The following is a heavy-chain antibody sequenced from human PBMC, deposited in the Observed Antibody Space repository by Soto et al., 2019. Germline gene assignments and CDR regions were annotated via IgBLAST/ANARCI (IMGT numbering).Heavy chain of an antibody. D-gene: IGHD2-2*01. V-gene: IGHV4-39*07. J-gene: IGHJ5*02. CDR3: ARVHFIIVVPDANRARYNWFDP. CDR1: GASISSNTYY. CDR2: IYYDGST. Sequence: SETLSLTCTVSGASISSNTYYWAWIRRPPGKGLECIGSIYYDGSTYYNPSLKSRLTISVDTSKNQFSLKLSSVTAADTAVYYCARVHFIIVVPDANRARYNWFDPWGQGTLVTVSS.